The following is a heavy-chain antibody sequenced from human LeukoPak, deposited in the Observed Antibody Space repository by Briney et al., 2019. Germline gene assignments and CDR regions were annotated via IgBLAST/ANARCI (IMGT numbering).Heavy chain of an antibody. Sequence: ASVKVSCKASGYTFTGYYMHWVRQAPGQGLEWMGWINPNSGGTNYAQKFQGRVTMTRDTSISTAYMELSRLRSDDTAVYYCASWSGSYPDYYYGMDVWGQGTTVTVSS. CDR1: GYTFTGYY. V-gene: IGHV1-2*02. D-gene: IGHD1-26*01. CDR2: INPNSGGT. CDR3: ASWSGSYPDYYYGMDV. J-gene: IGHJ6*02.